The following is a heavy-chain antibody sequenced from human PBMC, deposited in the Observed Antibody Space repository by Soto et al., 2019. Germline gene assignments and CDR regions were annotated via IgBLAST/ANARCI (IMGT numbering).Heavy chain of an antibody. V-gene: IGHV3-23*01. CDR3: AKEGTGSRGPFVDY. D-gene: IGHD1-1*01. Sequence: GGSLRLSCAASGFMFSSSAMSWVRQAPGQGLEWVSAASGSGDKSWYADSVKGRFTISRDNSRNSLYLQMNSLRPEDTAVYYCAKEGTGSRGPFVDYWGQGTLVTVSS. J-gene: IGHJ4*02. CDR2: ASGSGDKS. CDR1: GFMFSSSA.